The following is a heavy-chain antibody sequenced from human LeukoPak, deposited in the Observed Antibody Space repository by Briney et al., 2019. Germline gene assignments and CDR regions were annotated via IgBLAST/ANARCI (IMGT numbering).Heavy chain of an antibody. V-gene: IGHV3-13*01. CDR2: IGTAGDT. CDR1: GFTFSSYD. Sequence: GGSLRLSCAASGFTFSSYDMHWVRQPTGKGLEWVSTIGTAGDTYYPGSVKGRFTISRENAKNSLYLQMNSLRAGDTAVYYCARSRDGYNLWYFDLWGRGTLVAVSS. J-gene: IGHJ2*01. D-gene: IGHD5-24*01. CDR3: ARSRDGYNLWYFDL.